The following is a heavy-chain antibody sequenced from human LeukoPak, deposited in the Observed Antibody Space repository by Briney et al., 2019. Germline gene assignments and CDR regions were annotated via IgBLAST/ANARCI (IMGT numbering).Heavy chain of an antibody. Sequence: PSETLSLTCTVSGGSISSYYWSWIRQPPGKGLEWIGYIYYSGSTNYNPSLKSRVTISVDTSKNQFSLKLSSVTAADTAVYYCARDEGFGELLGYWGQGTLVTVSS. CDR1: GGSISSYY. V-gene: IGHV4-59*12. CDR3: ARDEGFGELLGY. J-gene: IGHJ4*02. D-gene: IGHD3-10*01. CDR2: IYYSGST.